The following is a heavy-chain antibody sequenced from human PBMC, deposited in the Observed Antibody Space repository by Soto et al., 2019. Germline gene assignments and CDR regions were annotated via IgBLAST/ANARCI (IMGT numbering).Heavy chain of an antibody. D-gene: IGHD2-2*01. J-gene: IGHJ5*02. CDR1: GGSFSGYY. V-gene: IGHV4-34*01. CDR3: ARAALFIVVVPAAPRFDP. Sequence: PSETLSLTCAVYGGSFSGYYLSWIRQPPGKGLEWIGEINHSGSTNYNPSLKSRVTISVDTSKNQFSLKLSSVTAADTAVYYCARAALFIVVVPAAPRFDPWGQGTLVTVSS. CDR2: INHSGST.